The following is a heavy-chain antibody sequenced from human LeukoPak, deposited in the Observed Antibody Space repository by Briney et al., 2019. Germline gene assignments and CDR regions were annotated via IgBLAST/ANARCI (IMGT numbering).Heavy chain of an antibody. J-gene: IGHJ6*02. CDR2: IWYDGSNK. V-gene: IGHV3-33*08. CDR1: GFTFSSYG. D-gene: IGHD2-15*01. Sequence: GGSLRLSCAASGFTFSSYGMHWVRQAPGKGLEWVAVIWYDGSNKYYADSVKGRFTISRDNSKNTLYLQMNSLRAEDTAVYYCAKVEPKLLLVYYYYGMDVWGQGTTVTVSS. CDR3: AKVEPKLLLVYYYYGMDV.